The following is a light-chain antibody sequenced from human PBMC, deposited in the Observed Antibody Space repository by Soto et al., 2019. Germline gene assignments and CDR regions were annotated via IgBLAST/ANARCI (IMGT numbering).Light chain of an antibody. CDR3: QQSYDMPWT. V-gene: IGKV1-39*01. CDR2: AAD. Sequence: DIQMTQSPSSLSASVGDRVTITCRASQAIGNDLGWFQQKPGKAPSLLIFAADNLQDGVPSRFSGSGSGRDFSLTISSLQPEDFATYYCQQSYDMPWTFGQGTKVDIK. CDR1: QAIGND. J-gene: IGKJ1*01.